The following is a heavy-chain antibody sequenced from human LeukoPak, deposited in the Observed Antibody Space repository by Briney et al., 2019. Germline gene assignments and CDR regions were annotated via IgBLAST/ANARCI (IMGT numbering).Heavy chain of an antibody. J-gene: IGHJ4*02. V-gene: IGHV3-48*01. CDR1: RFSFGRQS. CDR2: ITATSSAK. Sequence: GGSLRLSCAASRFSFGRQSMNWFRQAPGKGLEWISHITATSSAKYYAASVRGRFTISRDNAKNSLYLQMNSLRAEDTAVYYCARDAYSSSRNDYWGQGTLATVSS. D-gene: IGHD6-13*01. CDR3: ARDAYSSSRNDY.